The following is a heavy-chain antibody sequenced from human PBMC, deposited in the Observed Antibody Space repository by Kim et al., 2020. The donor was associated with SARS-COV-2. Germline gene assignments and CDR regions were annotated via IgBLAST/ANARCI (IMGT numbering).Heavy chain of an antibody. J-gene: IGHJ6*02. D-gene: IGHD3-3*01. V-gene: IGHV3-23*01. CDR3: GKARRIYYDFWSGSPLGMDV. CDR1: GFTFSSYA. Sequence: GGSLRLSCAASGFTFSSYAMTWVRQAPGKGLEWVSTISGIIGSTYYADSVKGRFTISRDNSKNTLNLQMNSLRAEDTAVYYCGKARRIYYDFWSGSPLGMDVWGQGTTVTVSS. CDR2: ISGIIGST.